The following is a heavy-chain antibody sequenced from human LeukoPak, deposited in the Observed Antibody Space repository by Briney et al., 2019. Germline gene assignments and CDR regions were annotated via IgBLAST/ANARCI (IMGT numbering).Heavy chain of an antibody. J-gene: IGHJ3*02. Sequence: PGESLKIXCKGSGYRFTSYWIGWVRQMPGKGLEWMGIIYPGDFDTRYSPSFEGQVTISADKSISTAYLQWTSLKASDSAMYYCARPRGAWYNAFDIWGQGTMVTVSS. CDR3: ARPRGAWYNAFDI. V-gene: IGHV5-51*03. CDR1: GYRFTSYW. CDR2: IYPGDFDT. D-gene: IGHD6-13*01.